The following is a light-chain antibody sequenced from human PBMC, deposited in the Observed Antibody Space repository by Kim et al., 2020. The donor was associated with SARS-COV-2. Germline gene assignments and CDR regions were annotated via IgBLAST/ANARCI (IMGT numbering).Light chain of an antibody. CDR1: QSVSSCY. CDR3: QKDGSSLYT. J-gene: IGKJ2*01. CDR2: GAS. V-gene: IGKV3-20*01. Sequence: LFPGERATLSCRASQSVSSCYLAWYQQKPGQAPRLLIYGASSRATGIPDRFRGSGFGTDFTLTISRLEPEDFAVYYCQKDGSSLYTFGQGTKLEI.